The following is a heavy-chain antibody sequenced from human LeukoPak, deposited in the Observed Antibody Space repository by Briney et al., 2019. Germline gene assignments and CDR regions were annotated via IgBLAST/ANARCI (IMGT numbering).Heavy chain of an antibody. V-gene: IGHV4-34*01. CDR3: ARGSWYFDL. J-gene: IGHJ2*01. CDR2: INHSGST. CDR1: GGSFSGYF. Sequence: PSETLSLTCAAYGGSFSGYFWSWIRQPPGKGLEWIGEINHSGSTNYNPSLKSRVTISVDTSKNQFSLKPSSVTAADTAVYYCARGSWYFDLWGRGTLVTVSS.